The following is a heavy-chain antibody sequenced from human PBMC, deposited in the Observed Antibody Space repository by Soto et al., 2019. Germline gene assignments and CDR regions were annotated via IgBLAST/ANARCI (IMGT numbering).Heavy chain of an antibody. J-gene: IGHJ6*02. D-gene: IGHD5-12*01. CDR3: ARESRDGYNYGRESYGMDV. Sequence: SETLSLTCTVAGGSISSYYWSWIRQPPGKGLEWIGYIYYSGSTNYNPSLKSRVTISVDTSKNQFSLKLSSVTAADTAVYYCARESRDGYNYGRESYGMDVWGQGTTVTVSS. CDR2: IYYSGST. CDR1: GGSISSYY. V-gene: IGHV4-59*01.